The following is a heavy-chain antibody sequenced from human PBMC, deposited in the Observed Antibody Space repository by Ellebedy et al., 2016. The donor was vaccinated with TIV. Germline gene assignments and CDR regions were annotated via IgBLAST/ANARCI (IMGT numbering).Heavy chain of an antibody. Sequence: SETLSLXCTVSGGSIGSSPYCWAWIRQPPGKGLEWIGSIYYTGSAFYNPSLKSRVTISVDTSKNQLSLNLSSVTAADTAVYYCARGPGYSSRWSDAFDIWGQGTMVTVSS. CDR1: GGSIGSSPYC. CDR3: ARGPGYSSRWSDAFDI. J-gene: IGHJ3*02. D-gene: IGHD6-19*01. V-gene: IGHV4-39*01. CDR2: IYYTGSA.